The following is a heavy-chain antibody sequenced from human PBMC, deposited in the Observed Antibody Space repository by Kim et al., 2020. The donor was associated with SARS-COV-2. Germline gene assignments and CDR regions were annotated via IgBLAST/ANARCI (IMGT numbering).Heavy chain of an antibody. CDR1: GGSISSSSYY. CDR2: IYYSGST. CDR3: AGDSSGLAHFDY. D-gene: IGHD3-22*01. J-gene: IGHJ4*02. V-gene: IGHV4-39*07. Sequence: SETLSLTCTVSGGSISSSSYYWGWIRQPPGKGLEWIGSIYYSGSTYYNPSLKSRVTISVDTSKNQFSLKLSSVTAADTAVYYCAGDSSGLAHFDYWGQGTLVTVSS.